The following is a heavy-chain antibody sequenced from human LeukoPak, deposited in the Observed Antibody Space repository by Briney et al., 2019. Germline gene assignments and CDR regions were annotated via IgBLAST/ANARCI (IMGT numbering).Heavy chain of an antibody. V-gene: IGHV3-21*01. CDR2: ISSSSTYI. CDR1: GFSFSNYT. D-gene: IGHD5-24*01. Sequence: GGSLRLSCVASGFSFSNYTMNWVRQAPGKGLAWVASISSSSTYIFYADSVKGRFTISRDDAKNSVHLQMSSLRDEDSAVYYCASPIFDYWGQGTLVAVSS. CDR3: ASPIFDY. J-gene: IGHJ4*02.